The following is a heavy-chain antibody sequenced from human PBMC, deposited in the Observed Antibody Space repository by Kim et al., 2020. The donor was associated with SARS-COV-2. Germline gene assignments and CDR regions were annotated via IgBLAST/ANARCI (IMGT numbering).Heavy chain of an antibody. CDR2: TYYRSKWYN. CDR1: GDSVSSNSAA. V-gene: IGHV6-1*01. J-gene: IGHJ6*02. CDR3: ARGGYSSSSSPDYYYYGMDV. Sequence: SQTLSLTCAISGDSVSSNSAAWNWLRQSPSRGLEWLGRTYYRSKWYNDYAVSVKSRITINPDTSKNQFSLQLNSVTPEDTAVYYCARGGYSSSSSPDYYYYGMDVWGQGTTVTVSS. D-gene: IGHD6-6*01.